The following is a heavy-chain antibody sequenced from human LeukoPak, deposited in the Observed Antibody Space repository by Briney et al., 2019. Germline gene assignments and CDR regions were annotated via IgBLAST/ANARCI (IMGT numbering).Heavy chain of an antibody. CDR3: ARSGDTAFGPDY. Sequence: ASVKVSCKASGYTFTSYGISWVRQAPGQGLEWMGWMNPNSGNTGYAQKFQGRVTMTRNTSISTAYMELSSLRSEDTAVYYCARSGDTAFGPDYWGQGTLVTVSS. D-gene: IGHD5-18*01. J-gene: IGHJ4*02. CDR2: MNPNSGNT. CDR1: GYTFTSYG. V-gene: IGHV1-8*02.